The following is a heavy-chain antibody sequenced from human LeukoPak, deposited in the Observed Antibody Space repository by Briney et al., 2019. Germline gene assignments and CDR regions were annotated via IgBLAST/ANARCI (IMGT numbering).Heavy chain of an antibody. D-gene: IGHD6-19*01. CDR2: ISGSGDST. V-gene: IGHV3-23*01. CDR3: AKQGSGWYGGYYFDY. CDR1: GLTSSNYA. Sequence: GGSLRLSCAASGLTSSNYAMSWVRQAPGKGLEWVSSISGSGDSTYYADSVKGRFAISRDNSKNTLYLQMNSLRAEDTAVYYCAKQGSGWYGGYYFDYWGQGTLVTVSS. J-gene: IGHJ4*02.